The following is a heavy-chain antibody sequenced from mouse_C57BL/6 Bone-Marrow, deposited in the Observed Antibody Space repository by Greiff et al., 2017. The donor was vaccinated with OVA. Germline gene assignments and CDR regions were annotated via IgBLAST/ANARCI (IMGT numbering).Heavy chain of an antibody. J-gene: IGHJ3*01. CDR2: IWSGGST. CDR3: ARTFYYSTSWFAY. CDR1: GFSFTSYG. D-gene: IGHD2-5*01. V-gene: IGHV2-2*01. Sequence: VQLQQSGPGLVQPSQSLSITCTVSGFSFTSYGVHWVRQSPGTGLEWLGVIWSGGSTDYNAAFISRLSISKDNSKSQVFFKMNSLQADDTAIYYCARTFYYSTSWFAYWGQGTLVTVSA.